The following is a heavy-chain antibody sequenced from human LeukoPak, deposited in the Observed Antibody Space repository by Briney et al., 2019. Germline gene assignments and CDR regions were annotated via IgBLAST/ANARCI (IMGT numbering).Heavy chain of an antibody. CDR2: ISAYNGNT. Sequence: ASVKVSCKASGGSLRRYVFAWVRQAPGQGLEWMGGISAYNGNTNYAQKLQGRVTMITDTSTSTAYMELRSLRSDDTAVYYCARGPAAAGTSGYVDYWGQGTLVTVSS. CDR1: GGSLRRYV. J-gene: IGHJ4*02. CDR3: ARGPAAAGTSGYVDY. D-gene: IGHD6-13*01. V-gene: IGHV1-18*01.